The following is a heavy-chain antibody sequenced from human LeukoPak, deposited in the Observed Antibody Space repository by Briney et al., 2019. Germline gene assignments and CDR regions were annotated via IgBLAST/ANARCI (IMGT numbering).Heavy chain of an antibody. D-gene: IGHD3-22*01. Sequence: PGGSLRLSCAASGFTFSSYAMSWVRQAPGKGLEWVSAISGSGGSTYYADSVKGRFTISRDNSKNTLYLQMNSLRAEDTAVYYCARGDYYDSSGYHSDDYWGQGTLVTVSS. V-gene: IGHV3-23*01. CDR2: ISGSGGST. J-gene: IGHJ4*02. CDR3: ARGDYYDSSGYHSDDY. CDR1: GFTFSSYA.